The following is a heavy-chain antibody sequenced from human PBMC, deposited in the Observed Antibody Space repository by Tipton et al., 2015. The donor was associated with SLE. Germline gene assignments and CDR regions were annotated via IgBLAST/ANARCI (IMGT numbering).Heavy chain of an antibody. J-gene: IGHJ3*01. D-gene: IGHD4-17*01. CDR2: INYSGIP. CDR1: GASISSSTYY. Sequence: TLSLTCSVSGASISSSTYYWAWLRQPPGKGLEWIGTINYSGIPYYNPSRKSPIHISVDMSKNQFSLKAFSVTAGDTAVYYCARQTTRDYGDKAAGAFDFWGRGTTVIVSS. CDR3: ARQTTRDYGDKAAGAFDF. V-gene: IGHV4-39*01.